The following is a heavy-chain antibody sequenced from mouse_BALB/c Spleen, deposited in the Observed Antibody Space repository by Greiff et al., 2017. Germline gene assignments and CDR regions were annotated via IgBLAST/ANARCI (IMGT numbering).Heavy chain of an antibody. J-gene: IGHJ4*01. CDR2: INPSNGRT. V-gene: IGHV1S81*02. CDR3: AQFITTATRAMDY. Sequence: VQLQQPGAELVKPGASVKLSCKASGYTFTSYWMHWVKQRPGQGLEWIGEINPSNGRTNYNEKFKGKATLTSDKSSSTAYMELSSLTSEDSAVYYCAQFITTATRAMDYWGQGTSVTVSS. CDR1: GYTFTSYW. D-gene: IGHD1-2*01.